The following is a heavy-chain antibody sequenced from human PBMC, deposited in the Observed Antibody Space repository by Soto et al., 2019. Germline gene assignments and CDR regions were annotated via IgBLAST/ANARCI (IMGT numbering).Heavy chain of an antibody. Sequence: SETLSLTCTVSGGSISSYYWSWIRQPPGKGLEWIGYIYYSGSTNYNPSLKSRVTISVDTSKNQFSLKLSSVTAADTAVYYCARLQETTVTTWGSYYYYYMDVWGKGTTVTVS. D-gene: IGHD4-17*01. CDR3: ARLQETTVTTWGSYYYYYMDV. V-gene: IGHV4-59*08. CDR2: IYYSGST. J-gene: IGHJ6*03. CDR1: GGSISSYY.